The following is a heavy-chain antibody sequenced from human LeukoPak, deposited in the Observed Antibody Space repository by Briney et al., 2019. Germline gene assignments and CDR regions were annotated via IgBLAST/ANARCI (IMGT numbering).Heavy chain of an antibody. J-gene: IGHJ4*02. CDR3: AKLRYTSSWDNYFDY. Sequence: GVSLKISCEGPGYSFTSYWIGWVRQMPGKGLEWMGIIYPGDSDTRYSPSFQGQVTISADKSISTAYLQWSNLKASDTAMYYCAKLRYTSSWDNYFDYWGQGTLVTVSS. V-gene: IGHV5-51*01. CDR1: GYSFTSYW. D-gene: IGHD6-13*01. CDR2: IYPGDSDT.